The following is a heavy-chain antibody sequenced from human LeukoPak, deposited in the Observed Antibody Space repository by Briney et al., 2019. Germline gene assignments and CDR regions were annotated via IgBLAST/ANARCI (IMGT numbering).Heavy chain of an antibody. CDR1: GYTFTGYY. J-gene: IGHJ4*02. V-gene: IGHV1-2*02. Sequence: ASVKVSCKASGYTFTGYYMHWVRQAPGQGLEWMGWINPNSGGTNYAQNFQGRVTMTRNTSISTAYMELSRLRSDDTAVYYCARGDYYDSSGYLGGEFDYWGQGTLVTVPS. CDR3: ARGDYYDSSGYLGGEFDY. D-gene: IGHD3-22*01. CDR2: INPNSGGT.